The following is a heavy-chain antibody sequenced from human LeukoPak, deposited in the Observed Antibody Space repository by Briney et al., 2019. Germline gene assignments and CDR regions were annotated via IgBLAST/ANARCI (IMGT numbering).Heavy chain of an antibody. CDR2: ISSSSSYI. J-gene: IGHJ4*02. D-gene: IGHD6-6*01. CDR3: ASPSIAPDSD. V-gene: IGHV3-21*01. CDR1: GGSFSGYY. Sequence: PSETLSLTCTVSGGSFSGYYWSWVRQAPGKGLEWVSSISSSSSYIYYADSVKGRFTISRDDAKNSLYLQMNSLRAEDTAVYYCASPSIAPDSDWGQGTLVTVSS.